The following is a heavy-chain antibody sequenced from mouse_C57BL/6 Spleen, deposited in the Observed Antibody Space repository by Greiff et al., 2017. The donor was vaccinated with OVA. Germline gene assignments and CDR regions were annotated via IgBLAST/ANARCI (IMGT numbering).Heavy chain of an antibody. CDR3: ARTFITHYFDY. CDR2: INPSTGGT. Sequence: VQLKQSGPELVKPGASVKISCKASGYSFTGYYMNWVKQSPEKSLEWIGEINPSTGGTTYNQKFKAKATLTVDKSSSTAYMQLKSLTSEDSAVYYCARTFITHYFDYWGQGTTLTVSS. CDR1: GYSFTGYY. J-gene: IGHJ2*01. V-gene: IGHV1-42*01. D-gene: IGHD1-1*01.